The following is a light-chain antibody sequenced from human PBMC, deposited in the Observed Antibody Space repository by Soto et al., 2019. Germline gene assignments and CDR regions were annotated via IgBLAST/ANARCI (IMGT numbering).Light chain of an antibody. CDR3: QHYYSSPLT. J-gene: IGKJ4*01. Sequence: DIVVPQSPDSLSVSLGERATIHCNSSQSVLSSSNNKNYLAWYQQKKGQPPKVVIYWASTRGSGVPDRFSGSGSGTDFTLTISRLQAEDVAVYYCQHYYSSPLTFGGGTKVDIK. V-gene: IGKV4-1*01. CDR1: QSVLSSSNNKNY. CDR2: WAS.